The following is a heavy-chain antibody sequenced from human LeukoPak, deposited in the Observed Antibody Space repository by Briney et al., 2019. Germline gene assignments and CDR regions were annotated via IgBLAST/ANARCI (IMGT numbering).Heavy chain of an antibody. Sequence: PSETLSLTCTVSGGSISSHYWSWIRQPPGKGLEWIGYIYYSGSTNYNPSLKSRVTISVDTSKNQFSLKLSSVTAADAAVYYCARGRGYDFWSAYYYMDVWGKGTTATVSS. V-gene: IGHV4-59*11. J-gene: IGHJ6*03. CDR2: IYYSGST. D-gene: IGHD3-3*01. CDR3: ARGRGYDFWSAYYYMDV. CDR1: GGSISSHY.